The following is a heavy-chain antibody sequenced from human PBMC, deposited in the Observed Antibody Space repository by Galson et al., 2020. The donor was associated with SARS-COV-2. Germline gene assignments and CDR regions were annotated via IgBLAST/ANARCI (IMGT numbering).Heavy chain of an antibody. Sequence: GGSLRLSCAASGFTFSNAWMSWVRQAPGKGLEWVGRIKSKTDGGTTDYAAPVKGRFTISRDDSKNTLYLQMNSLKTEDTAVYYCTTDWRGTTTVSNYFDYWCQGTLVTVSS. CDR2: IKSKTDGGTT. J-gene: IGHJ4*02. D-gene: IGHD4-17*01. CDR1: GFTFSNAW. CDR3: TTDWRGTTTVSNYFDY. V-gene: IGHV3-15*01.